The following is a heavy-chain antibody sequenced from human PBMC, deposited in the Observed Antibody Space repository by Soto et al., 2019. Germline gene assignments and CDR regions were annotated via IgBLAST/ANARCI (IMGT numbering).Heavy chain of an antibody. CDR1: GGSISSYY. Sequence: SETLSLTCTVSGGSISSYYWSWIRQPPGKGLEWIGYIYYSGSTNYNSSLRSRVTISVDTSKNQFSLKLSSVTAADTAVYYCARERGYSYGSDYGMDVWGQGTTVTVSS. D-gene: IGHD5-18*01. CDR3: ARERGYSYGSDYGMDV. J-gene: IGHJ6*02. V-gene: IGHV4-59*01. CDR2: IYYSGST.